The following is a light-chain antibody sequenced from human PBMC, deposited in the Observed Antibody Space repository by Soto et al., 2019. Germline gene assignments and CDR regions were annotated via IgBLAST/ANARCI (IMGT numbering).Light chain of an antibody. CDR1: SSNIGNNY. V-gene: IGLV1-51*01. CDR3: GTWDSSLSAGV. J-gene: IGLJ1*01. Sequence: QSVLTQPPSVSAAPGQKVTISCSGSSSNIGNNYVSWYQQLPGTAPKLLIYGNNKRPSGIPDRFSGSRSGTSATLGITGLQAGDEAHFYCGTWDSSLSAGVFGTGTKVTVL. CDR2: GNN.